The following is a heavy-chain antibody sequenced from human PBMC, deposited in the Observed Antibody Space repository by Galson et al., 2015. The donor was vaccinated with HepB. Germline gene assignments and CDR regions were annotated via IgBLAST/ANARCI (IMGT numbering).Heavy chain of an antibody. CDR1: GFTFSSYS. CDR2: ISSSSSYI. J-gene: IGHJ6*02. CDR3: AREGEAAAGKDPPYYYGMDV. D-gene: IGHD6-13*01. V-gene: IGHV3-21*01. Sequence: SLRLSCAASGFTFSSYSMNWVRQAPGKGLEWVSSISSSSSYIYYADSVKGRFTISRDNAKNSPYLQMNSLRAEDTAVYYCAREGEAAAGKDPPYYYGMDVWGQGTTVTVFS.